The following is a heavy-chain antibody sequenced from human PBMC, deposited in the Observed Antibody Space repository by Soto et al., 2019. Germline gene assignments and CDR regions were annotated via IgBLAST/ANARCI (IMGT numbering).Heavy chain of an antibody. J-gene: IGHJ4*02. CDR2: IDPSDSYI. CDR1: GYTFTGYW. V-gene: IGHV5-10-1*03. Sequence: EVQLVQSGAEVKKPGESLRISCKDSGYTFTGYWISWVRQMPGKGLEWMGRIDPSDSYIKYSPSFQGHVTISADKSIRTAYLQWYSLQDSDTAMYYCARSETPVAGTPHYFDSWGQGTLVTVSS. D-gene: IGHD6-19*01. CDR3: ARSETPVAGTPHYFDS.